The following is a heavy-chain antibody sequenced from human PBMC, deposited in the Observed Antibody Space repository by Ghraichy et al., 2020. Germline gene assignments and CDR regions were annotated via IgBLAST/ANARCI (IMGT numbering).Heavy chain of an antibody. J-gene: IGHJ5*02. CDR3: ARQRRDSGYDRRGDNWFDP. CDR2: INHSGST. V-gene: IGHV4-34*01. D-gene: IGHD5-12*01. Sequence: ESLNISCAVYGGSFSGYYWSWIRQPPGKGLEWIGEINHSGSTNYNPSLKSRVTISVDTSKNQFSLKLSSVTAADTAVYYCARQRRDSGYDRRGDNWFDPWGQGTLVTVSS. CDR1: GGSFSGYY.